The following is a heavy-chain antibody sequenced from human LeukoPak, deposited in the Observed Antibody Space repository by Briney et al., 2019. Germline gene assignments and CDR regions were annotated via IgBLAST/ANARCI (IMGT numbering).Heavy chain of an antibody. V-gene: IGHV3-21*01. CDR3: ATGANSSVAHEY. J-gene: IGHJ4*02. CDR1: GFTFSSYT. Sequence: GGSLRVSCAASGFTFSSYTMNWVRQAPGKGPEWVTSITSSSSYIYYADSVKGRFTISRDNARNSLYLQMNSLRAEDTAVYYCATGANSSVAHEYWGQGSLVTVSS. D-gene: IGHD3-22*01. CDR2: ITSSSSYI.